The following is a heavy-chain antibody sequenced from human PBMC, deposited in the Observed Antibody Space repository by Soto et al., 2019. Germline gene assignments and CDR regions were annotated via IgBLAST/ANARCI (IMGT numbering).Heavy chain of an antibody. J-gene: IGHJ6*03. D-gene: IGHD6-13*01. V-gene: IGHV3-21*01. Sequence: EVQLVESGGGLVKPGGSLRLSCAASGFTFSSYSMNWVRQAPGKGLEWVSSISSSSSYIYYADSVKGRFTISRDNAKNSLYLQMNSLRAEDTAVYYCARGGYSSRHYYIDVWGKGTTVTVSS. CDR3: ARGGYSSRHYYIDV. CDR2: ISSSSSYI. CDR1: GFTFSSYS.